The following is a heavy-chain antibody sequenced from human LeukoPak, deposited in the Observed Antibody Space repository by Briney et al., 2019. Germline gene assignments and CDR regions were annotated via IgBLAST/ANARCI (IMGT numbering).Heavy chain of an antibody. V-gene: IGHV3-7*01. CDR1: RFTFSNFY. J-gene: IGHJ4*02. CDR2: IKQDGSEK. Sequence: GGSLRLSCAASRFTFSNFYMSWVRQAPGKGLEWVANIKQDGSEKYYVDSVKGRFTISRDNAKNSLYLQMNSLRAEDTAVYYCARAQDTDYFDYWGQGSLVTVSS. CDR3: ARAQDTDYFDY. D-gene: IGHD4-17*01.